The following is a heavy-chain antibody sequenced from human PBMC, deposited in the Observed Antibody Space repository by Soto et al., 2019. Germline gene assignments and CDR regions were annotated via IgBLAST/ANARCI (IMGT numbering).Heavy chain of an antibody. V-gene: IGHV1-2*02. CDR3: ARDGSISESSGWYEWFDP. CDR2: INPNSGGT. D-gene: IGHD6-19*01. J-gene: IGHJ5*02. Sequence: ASVKVSCKASGYTFTGYHMHWVRQAPGQGLEWMEWINPNSGGTNYAQKFQGRVTMTRDTSISTAYMELSRLRSDDTAVYYCARDGSISESSGWYEWFDPWGQGTLVTVSS. CDR1: GYTFTGYH.